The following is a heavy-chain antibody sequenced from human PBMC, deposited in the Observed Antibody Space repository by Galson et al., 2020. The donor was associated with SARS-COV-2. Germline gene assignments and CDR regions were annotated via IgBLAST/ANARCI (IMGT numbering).Heavy chain of an antibody. V-gene: IGHV4-39*02. J-gene: IGHJ4*02. Sequence: SETLSLTCSVSAGSISRSLYYWGWIRQPPGKGLEWIGTIYYSGHTYYTPSLKSRLTMSMDRSNNLFSLQLRSVTAADTAVYYCASLRRDGDESGASSDYWGQGTLVTVSS. D-gene: IGHD1-26*01. CDR2: IYYSGHT. CDR1: AGSISRSLYY. CDR3: ASLRRDGDESGASSDY.